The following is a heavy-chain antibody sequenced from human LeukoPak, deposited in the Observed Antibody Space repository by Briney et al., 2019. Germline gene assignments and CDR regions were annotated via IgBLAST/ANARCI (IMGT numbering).Heavy chain of an antibody. CDR3: VKFWRVSGSYPW. V-gene: IGHV3-64D*06. Sequence: PGGSLRLSCSASGFTFNSYAMHWVRQAPGKGLEYVSAISSNGGSTYYADSVKGRFTISRDNSKNTLYLQMSSLRAEDTAVYYCVKFWRVSGSYPWWGQGTLVTVSS. D-gene: IGHD1-26*01. CDR2: ISSNGGST. CDR1: GFTFNSYA. J-gene: IGHJ4*02.